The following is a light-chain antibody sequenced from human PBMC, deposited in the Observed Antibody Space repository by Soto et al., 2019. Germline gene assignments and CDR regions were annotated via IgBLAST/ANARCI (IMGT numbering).Light chain of an antibody. J-gene: IGKJ2*01. CDR1: QSIGSN. CDR2: GAS. V-gene: IGKV3-15*01. CDR3: QQYNNWPLT. Sequence: EIVMTQSPATLSVSPGERATLSCRASQSIGSNLAWYRQKPGQAPRLLIYGASTRATGIPAGFSGSGSGTEFTLTISSLQSEDFAVYNCQQYNNWPLTFGQGTKLEIK.